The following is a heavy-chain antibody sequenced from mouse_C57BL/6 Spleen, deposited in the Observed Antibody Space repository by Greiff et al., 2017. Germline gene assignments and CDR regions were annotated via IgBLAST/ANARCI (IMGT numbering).Heavy chain of an antibody. CDR2: IDPSDSYT. J-gene: IGHJ3*01. D-gene: IGHD2-4*01. CDR1: GYTFTSYW. CDR3: ARGGSDYDPFAY. Sequence: VQLQQPGAELVMPGASVKLSCKASGYTFTSYWMHWVKQRPGQGLEWIGEIDPSDSYTNYNQKFKGKSTLTVDKSSSTAYMQLSSLTSEDSAVYYCARGGSDYDPFAYWGQGTLVTVSA. V-gene: IGHV1-69*01.